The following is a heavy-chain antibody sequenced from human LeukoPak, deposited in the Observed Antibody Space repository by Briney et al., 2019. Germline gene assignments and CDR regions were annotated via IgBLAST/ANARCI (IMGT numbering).Heavy chain of an antibody. CDR2: IAWNSGNT. CDR3: AKDTNSYGSGSSYNPWGPFDA. CDR1: GFTFGNYA. J-gene: IGHJ4*02. Sequence: GGSLRLSCAASGFTFGNYAMHWVRQAPGKGLEWVSGIAWNSGNTGFADSVKGRFTISRDNAENSLYLQMNSLTTEDTAFYFCAKDTNSYGSGSSYNPWGPFDAGGQGTLVTVPS. D-gene: IGHD3-10*01. V-gene: IGHV3-9*01.